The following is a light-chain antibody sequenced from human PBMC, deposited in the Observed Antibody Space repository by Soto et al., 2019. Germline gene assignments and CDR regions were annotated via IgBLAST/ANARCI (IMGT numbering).Light chain of an antibody. CDR2: EVS. CDR1: SSDVGGYNY. CDR3: SSYTRSSTLV. J-gene: IGLJ2*01. Sequence: QSALTQPASVSGSPGQSITISCTGTSSDVGGYNYVSWYQQHPGKAPKLMIYEVSNRPSGVSNRFSGSKSGNTASLTISGLQAEDEADYYCSSYTRSSTLVFGGGTKVIVL. V-gene: IGLV2-14*01.